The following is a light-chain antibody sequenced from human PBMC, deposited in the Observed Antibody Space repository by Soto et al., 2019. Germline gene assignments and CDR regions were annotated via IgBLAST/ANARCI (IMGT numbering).Light chain of an antibody. J-gene: IGKJ1*01. CDR1: QSVSSNY. Sequence: IVLTQSPDTLSLSPGERCTLSCRASQSVSSNYLAWYQQKLGXAPXXLIYDASRRATGIPDRFSGSGSGTDFTLTISRLEPEDFVVYDCQQYGRSPTFGQGTKVDIK. V-gene: IGKV3-20*01. CDR2: DAS. CDR3: QQYGRSPT.